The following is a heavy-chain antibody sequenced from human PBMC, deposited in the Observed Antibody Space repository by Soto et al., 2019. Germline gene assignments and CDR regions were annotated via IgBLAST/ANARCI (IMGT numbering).Heavy chain of an antibody. V-gene: IGHV1-46*03. CDR1: GYTFTSYY. D-gene: IGHD5-12*01. J-gene: IGHJ4*02. CDR2: INPSSGST. CDR3: ARLLVAYSSDY. Sequence: QVQLVQSGTEVKKPGASVRVSCKASGYTFTSYYMHWVRQAPGQGLEWMGIINPSSGSTSYAQKFQGRVTMTRDTSTSTVYMELSSLRSEDTAVYYCARLLVAYSSDYWGQGTLVTVSS.